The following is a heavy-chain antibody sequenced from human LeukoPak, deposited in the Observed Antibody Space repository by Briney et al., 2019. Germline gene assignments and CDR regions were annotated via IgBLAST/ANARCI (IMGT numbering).Heavy chain of an antibody. J-gene: IGHJ4*02. V-gene: IGHV3-30-3*01. CDR1: GFTLSGYA. D-gene: IGHD3-10*01. CDR3: ARAEYYYGSGIVE. CDR2: ISHDGGST. Sequence: GGSLRLSCAASGFTLSGYAMHWVRQAPGKGLEWVSMISHDGGSTYYLDSVKGRFTISRDSSSDTLYLQMNSLRAEDTAVYYCARAEYYYGSGIVEWGQGTLVTVSS.